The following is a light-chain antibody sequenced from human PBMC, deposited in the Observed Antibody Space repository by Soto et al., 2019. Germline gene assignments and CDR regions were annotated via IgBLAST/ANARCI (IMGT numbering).Light chain of an antibody. CDR3: HQRSNWPPLT. CDR2: GAS. Sequence: ENVLTQSPGTLSLSPGERVTLSCRASQSVSSSYLAWYQQKSGQAPRLLVYGASIRAIGIPDRFSGSGSGTDFTLTISGLEPEDFAVYYCHQRSNWPPLTFGGGTKVEIK. V-gene: IGKV3D-20*02. J-gene: IGKJ4*01. CDR1: QSVSSSY.